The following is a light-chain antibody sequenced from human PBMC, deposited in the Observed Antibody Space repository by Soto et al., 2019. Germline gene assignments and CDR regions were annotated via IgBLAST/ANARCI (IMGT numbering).Light chain of an antibody. CDR3: QQYNTCSWT. J-gene: IGKJ1*01. V-gene: IGKV1-5*01. CDR2: DAS. Sequence: DIQMTQSPSSLSASVGDRVTITCRASQSMSSWLAWYQQKPGKAPKLLIYDASSLESGVPSGFSGSRSGTEFTLTISSLQPDDFATYYCQQYNTCSWTFGQGTKVDI. CDR1: QSMSSW.